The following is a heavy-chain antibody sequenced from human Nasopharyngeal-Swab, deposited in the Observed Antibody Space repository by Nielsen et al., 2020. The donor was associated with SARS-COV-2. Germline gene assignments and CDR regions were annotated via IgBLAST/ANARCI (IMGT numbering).Heavy chain of an antibody. D-gene: IGHD6-13*01. V-gene: IGHV4-39*01. CDR1: GDSIAYSTYY. CDR2: IYYNGNP. CDR3: VRFSSCYDFDY. Sequence: SETLSLTCTVSGDSIAYSTYYWGWIRQPPGKGLEWIGHIYYNGNPYKNPSLKSRLTISVDKSKNQFSLQLSSVTAADTAVYYCVRFSSCYDFDYWAQGTQVTVSS. J-gene: IGHJ4*02.